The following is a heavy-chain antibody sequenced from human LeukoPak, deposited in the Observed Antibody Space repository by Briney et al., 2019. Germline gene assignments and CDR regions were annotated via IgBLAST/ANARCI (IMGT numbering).Heavy chain of an antibody. D-gene: IGHD1-26*01. J-gene: IGHJ4*02. Sequence: ASVKVSCKASGYTFTNYAMHWVRQAPGQRLEWMGWINAGNGNTKYSQKFQGRVTITRDTSASTAYMELSSLRSEDTAVYYCARGSWELQLFDYWGQGTLVTVSS. CDR3: ARGSWELQLFDY. CDR2: INAGNGNT. V-gene: IGHV1-3*01. CDR1: GYTFTNYA.